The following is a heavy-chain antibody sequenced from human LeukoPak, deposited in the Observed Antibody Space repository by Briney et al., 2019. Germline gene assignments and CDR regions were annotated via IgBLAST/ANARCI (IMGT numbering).Heavy chain of an antibody. V-gene: IGHV1-18*01. D-gene: IGHD3-16*02. CDR3: ARDRRLRLGELSSTKYANFDY. J-gene: IGHJ4*02. CDR1: GYTFTSYG. CDR2: ISAYNGNT. Sequence: GASVKVSCKASGYTFTSYGISWVRQAPGQGLEWMGWISAYNGNTNYAQKLQGRVTMTTDTSTSTAYMELRSLRSDDTAVYYCARDRRLRLGELSSTKYANFDYWGQGTLVTVSS.